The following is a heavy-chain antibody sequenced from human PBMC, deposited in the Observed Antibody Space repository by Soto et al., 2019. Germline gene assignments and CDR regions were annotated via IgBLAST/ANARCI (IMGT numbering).Heavy chain of an antibody. Sequence: PGGSLRLSCAASGFTFSSYAMSWVRQAPGKGLEWVSAISGSGGSTHYADSVKGRFTISRDNSKNTLYLQMNSLRAEDTAVYYCAKRGGVVVVVPAANTFGYWGQGTLVTVSS. CDR2: ISGSGGST. CDR1: GFTFSSYA. V-gene: IGHV3-23*01. D-gene: IGHD2-2*01. CDR3: AKRGGVVVVVPAANTFGY. J-gene: IGHJ4*02.